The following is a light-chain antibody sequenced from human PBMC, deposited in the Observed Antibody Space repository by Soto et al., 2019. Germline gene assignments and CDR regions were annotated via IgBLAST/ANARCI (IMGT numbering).Light chain of an antibody. CDR1: SSDVGGYNY. CDR3: SSYTSSSTLGV. V-gene: IGLV2-14*01. J-gene: IGLJ1*01. CDR2: DVS. Sequence: QSLLTQPASVSGPPGQSITISCTGTSSDVGGYNYVSWYQQHPGKAPKLMIYDVSNRPSGVSNRFSGSKSGNTASLTISGLQAEDEADYSGSSYTSSSTLGVFGTGTKVTAL.